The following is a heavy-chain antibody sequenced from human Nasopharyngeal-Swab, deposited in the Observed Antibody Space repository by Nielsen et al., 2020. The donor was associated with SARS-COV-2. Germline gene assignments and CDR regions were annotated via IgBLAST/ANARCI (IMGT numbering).Heavy chain of an antibody. CDR3: ARSGCTSTSCYAGLDY. V-gene: IGHV3-23*01. D-gene: IGHD2-2*01. J-gene: IGHJ4*02. Sequence: GESLKISCEASGFTFSTYAMSWVRQAPGRRLEWVSGIINSGGSTEYADSVKGRFTISRDNSKNTLYLQMNSLRAEDTAVYYCARSGCTSTSCYAGLDYWGQGTLVTVSS. CDR1: GFTFSTYA. CDR2: IINSGGST.